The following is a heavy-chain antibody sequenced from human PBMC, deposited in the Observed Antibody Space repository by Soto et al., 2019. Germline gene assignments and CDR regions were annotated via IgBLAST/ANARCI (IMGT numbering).Heavy chain of an antibody. Sequence: TSCQGLEWMGIIYPGDSDTRYSPSFKGQVTISADKSISTAYLQWSSLKASDTAMYYCARDATYYDILTDYYDYWGQGTLVTVSS. D-gene: IGHD3-9*01. J-gene: IGHJ4*02. CDR2: IYPGDSDT. V-gene: IGHV5-51*01. CDR3: ARDATYYDILTDYYDY.